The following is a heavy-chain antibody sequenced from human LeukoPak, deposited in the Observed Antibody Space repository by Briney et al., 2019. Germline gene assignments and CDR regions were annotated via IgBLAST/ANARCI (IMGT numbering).Heavy chain of an antibody. V-gene: IGHV4-59*01. CDR2: FHYSEST. CDR1: GDSIRSYY. J-gene: IGHJ3*02. D-gene: IGHD4-11*01. Sequence: PSETLSLTCTVSGDSIRSYYWSWIRQPPGKGLEWIGDFHYSESTNYNPSLKSRVTISGDTSKNQFSLKLNSVTAADTAVYFCSRDRTTITRGAFDIWGQGTMVTVSS. CDR3: SRDRTTITRGAFDI.